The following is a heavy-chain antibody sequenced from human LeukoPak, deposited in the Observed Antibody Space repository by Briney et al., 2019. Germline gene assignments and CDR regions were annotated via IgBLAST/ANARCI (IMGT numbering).Heavy chain of an antibody. Sequence: ASVKVSCKASGYTFAGYYMHWVRQAPGQGLEWMVWINPNSGGTNYAQKFQGRVTMTRDTSISTAYMELSRLRSDDTAVYYCARESPRGSSRPFDYWGQGTLVTVSS. CDR1: GYTFAGYY. D-gene: IGHD1-26*01. J-gene: IGHJ4*02. V-gene: IGHV1-2*02. CDR3: ARESPRGSSRPFDY. CDR2: INPNSGGT.